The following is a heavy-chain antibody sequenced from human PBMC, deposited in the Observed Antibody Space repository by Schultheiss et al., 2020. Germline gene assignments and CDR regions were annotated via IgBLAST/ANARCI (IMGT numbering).Heavy chain of an antibody. V-gene: IGHV1-2*02. CDR2: INPNSGGT. D-gene: IGHD3-3*01. CDR1: GYTFTGHY. J-gene: IGHJ6*02. CDR3: ARVATTHYDFWSGPVYYYGMDV. Sequence: ASVKVSCKASGYTFTGHYLHWVRQAPGQGLEWMGWINPNSGGTNYAQKLQGRVTMTTDTSTSTAYMELRSLRSDDTAVYYCARVATTHYDFWSGPVYYYGMDVWGQGTTVTVSS.